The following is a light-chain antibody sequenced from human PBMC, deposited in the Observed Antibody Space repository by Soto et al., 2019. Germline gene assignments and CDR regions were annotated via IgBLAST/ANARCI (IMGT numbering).Light chain of an antibody. V-gene: IGKV1-39*01. CDR3: QQSLTMPIT. CDR2: SAS. J-gene: IGKJ5*01. CDR1: QSINNY. Sequence: DIQMTQCPASLSVSVVDRVTITCRASQSINNYLNWYLQRPGQAPKLLIRSASTLQRGVPSRFSGSGSRTEFTLTIADLQPDDFGTYYCQQSLTMPITFGHGTRLEI.